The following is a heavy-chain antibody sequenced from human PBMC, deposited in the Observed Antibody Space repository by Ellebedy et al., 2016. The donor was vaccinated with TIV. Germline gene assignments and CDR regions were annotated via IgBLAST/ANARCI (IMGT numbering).Heavy chain of an antibody. V-gene: IGHV3-48*01. D-gene: IGHD2-15*01. CDR2: IRSTGSAQ. CDR3: ARVWSTPDS. J-gene: IGHJ4*02. Sequence: PGGSLRLSCVASGFTLSNYNMNWVRQSPGKGLEWVSSIRSTGSAQYYAESVKGRFTISRDNAQDTLFLQMNSLTAEDTAVYFCARVWSTPDSWGQGTLVTVSS. CDR1: GFTLSNYN.